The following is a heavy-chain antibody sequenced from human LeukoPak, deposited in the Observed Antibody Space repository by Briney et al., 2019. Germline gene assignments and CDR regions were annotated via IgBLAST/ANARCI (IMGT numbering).Heavy chain of an antibody. CDR1: GYSISSGYY. Sequence: PSETLSLTCTVPGYSISSGYYWGWIRQPPGKGLEWIGSIYHSGSTYYNPSLKSRVTISVDTSKNQFSLKLSSVTAADTAVYYCARVGVVVPAARWFDPWGQGTLVTVSS. D-gene: IGHD2-2*01. CDR3: ARVGVVVPAARWFDP. V-gene: IGHV4-38-2*02. CDR2: IYHSGST. J-gene: IGHJ5*02.